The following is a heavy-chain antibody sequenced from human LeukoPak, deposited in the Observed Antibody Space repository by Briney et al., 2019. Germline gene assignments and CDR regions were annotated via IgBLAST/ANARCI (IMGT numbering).Heavy chain of an antibody. Sequence: PGGSLRLSCAASGFTFSGFSMSWVRQAPGKGLQWVSFFSSSGAIYYADSVKGRFTISRDNAKNSLYLQMNSLRDEDTAVYYCARVRPGFYFDYWGQGTLVTVSS. V-gene: IGHV3-48*02. CDR3: ARVRPGFYFDY. CDR2: FSSSGAI. CDR1: GFTFSGFS. J-gene: IGHJ4*02. D-gene: IGHD6-25*01.